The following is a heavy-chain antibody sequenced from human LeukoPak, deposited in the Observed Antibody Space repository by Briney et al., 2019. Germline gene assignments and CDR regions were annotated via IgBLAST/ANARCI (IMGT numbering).Heavy chain of an antibody. V-gene: IGHV4-39*07. CDR3: ARDPLLWFGESNHNFDY. CDR1: GGSISSSSYY. Sequence: KTSETLSLTCTVSGGSISSSSYYWGWIRQPPGRGLEWIGSIYYSGSTYYNPSLKSRVTISVDASKNQFSLKLSSVTAADTAVYYCARDPLLWFGESNHNFDYWGQGTLVTVSS. J-gene: IGHJ4*02. D-gene: IGHD3-10*01. CDR2: IYYSGST.